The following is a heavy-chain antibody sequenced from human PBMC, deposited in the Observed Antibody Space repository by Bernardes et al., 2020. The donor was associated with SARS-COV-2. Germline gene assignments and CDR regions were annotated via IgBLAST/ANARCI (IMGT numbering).Heavy chain of an antibody. CDR3: ARDGGQGYSGSYSAFDM. Sequence: GGSLRLSCVVSGFSFSDHNMDWVRQAPGKGLEWVARTRSKANSYTTEYAASVRGRFIILGDESTNSVFLQMNSLRAEDTALYYCARDGGQGYSGSYSAFDMWGQWTMVTVSS. J-gene: IGHJ3*02. V-gene: IGHV3-72*01. D-gene: IGHD1-26*01. CDR1: GFSFSDHN. CDR2: TRSKANSYTT.